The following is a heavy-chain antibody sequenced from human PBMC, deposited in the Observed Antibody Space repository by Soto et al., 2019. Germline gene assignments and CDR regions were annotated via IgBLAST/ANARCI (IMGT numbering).Heavy chain of an antibody. CDR3: ARTDTGYCSGGSCAQEDYYYYYYMDV. J-gene: IGHJ6*03. D-gene: IGHD2-15*01. Sequence: ASVKVSCKASGYTFTSYDINWVRQATGQGLEWMGWMNPNSGNTGYAQKFQGRVTMTRNTSISTAYMELSSLRSEDTAVYYCARTDTGYCSGGSCAQEDYYYYYYMDVWGKGTTVTVSS. CDR1: GYTFTSYD. V-gene: IGHV1-8*01. CDR2: MNPNSGNT.